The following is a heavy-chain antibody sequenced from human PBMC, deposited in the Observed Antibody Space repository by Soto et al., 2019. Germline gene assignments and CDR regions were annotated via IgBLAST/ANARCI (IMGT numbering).Heavy chain of an antibody. CDR1: GYTFTDYD. J-gene: IGHJ4*02. V-gene: IGHV1-8*01. CDR2: MNPSSGKT. CDR3: STWGRDGLYTGFF. Sequence: QVQLVQSGAEVKTPGASVKVSCKASGYTFTDYDINWVRQAPGQGLEWVGRMNPSSGKTDYAQNFQARVTMTRDTSISTAYLELSNLGYEDTAVFYCSTWGRDGLYTGFFWGQGTLVTVAS. D-gene: IGHD3-9*01.